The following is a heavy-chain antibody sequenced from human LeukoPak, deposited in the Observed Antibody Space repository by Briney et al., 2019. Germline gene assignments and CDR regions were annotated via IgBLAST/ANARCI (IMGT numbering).Heavy chain of an antibody. D-gene: IGHD2-21*02. CDR2: ISGSGGST. CDR3: AKAGRYIVVVTATYQDY. Sequence: GGSLRLSCAASGFTVSSNYMSWVRQAPGKGLEWVSAISGSGGSTYYADSVKGRFTISRDNSKNTLYLQMNSLRAEDTAVYYCAKAGRYIVVVTATYQDYWGQGTLVTVSS. V-gene: IGHV3-23*01. CDR1: GFTVSSNY. J-gene: IGHJ4*02.